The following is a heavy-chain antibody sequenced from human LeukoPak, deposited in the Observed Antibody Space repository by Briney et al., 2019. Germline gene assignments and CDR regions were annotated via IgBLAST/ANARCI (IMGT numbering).Heavy chain of an antibody. CDR1: GGSISSSSYY. D-gene: IGHD4-17*01. CDR2: IYYSGST. CDR3: ARYDDYGDYAGDY. V-gene: IGHV4-39*01. J-gene: IGHJ4*02. Sequence: SETLSLTCTVSGGSISSSSYYWGWIRQPPGKGLEWIGSIYYSGSTYYNPSPKSRVTISVDTSKNQFSLKLSSVTAADTAVYYCARYDDYGDYAGDYWGQGTLVTVSS.